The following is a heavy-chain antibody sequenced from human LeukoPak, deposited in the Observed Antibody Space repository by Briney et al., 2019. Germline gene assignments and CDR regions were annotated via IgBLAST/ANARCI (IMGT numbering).Heavy chain of an antibody. V-gene: IGHV4-59*01. CDR1: GGSISSYY. D-gene: IGHD6-13*01. CDR3: ARGVASSSWGI. J-gene: IGHJ4*02. CDR2: IYYSGGT. Sequence: PSETLSLTCTVSGGSISSYYWSWIRQPPGKGLEWIGYIYYSGGTNYNPSLKSRVTISVDTSKNQFSLKLSSVTAADTAVYYCARGVASSSWGIWGQGTLVTVSS.